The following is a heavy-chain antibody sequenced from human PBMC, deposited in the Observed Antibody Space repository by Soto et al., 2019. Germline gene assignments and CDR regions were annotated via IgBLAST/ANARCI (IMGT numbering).Heavy chain of an antibody. CDR3: ARQDPSGTGLDY. V-gene: IGHV1-2*02. Sequence: ASVKVSCKASGYTFTGYYMHWVRQAPGQGLEWMGWVNPNSGGTNYAQKFQGRVTMTRDTSISTAYMELSRLRSDDTAVYYCARQDPSGTGLDYWGQGTLVTVSS. CDR2: VNPNSGGT. J-gene: IGHJ4*02. CDR1: GYTFTGYY. D-gene: IGHD1-1*01.